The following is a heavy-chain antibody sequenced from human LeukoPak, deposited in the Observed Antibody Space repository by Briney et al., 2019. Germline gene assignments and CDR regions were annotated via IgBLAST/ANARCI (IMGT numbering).Heavy chain of an antibody. Sequence: GASVKVSCKASGYTFTGYYMHWVRQAPGQGLEWMGWINPNSGGTNYAQKFQGRVTMTRDTSISTAYMELSRLRSDDTAVYYCARGLHCGGDCYGADYWGQGTLVTVSS. CDR2: INPNSGGT. D-gene: IGHD2-21*02. J-gene: IGHJ4*02. CDR1: GYTFTGYY. V-gene: IGHV1-2*02. CDR3: ARGLHCGGDCYGADY.